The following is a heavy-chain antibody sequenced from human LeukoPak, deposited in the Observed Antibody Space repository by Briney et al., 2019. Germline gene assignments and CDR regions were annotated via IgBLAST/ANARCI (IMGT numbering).Heavy chain of an antibody. J-gene: IGHJ4*02. V-gene: IGHV3-7*01. CDR3: TRNRGTDY. CDR1: GFTFCNYW. CDR2: IKEDGSEK. Sequence: GGSLRLSCAASGFTFCNYWMNWVRQAPGKGLEWVANIKEDGSEKIYVDSVKGRFTISRDNSKNSLYLQINNLRAEDTAVYYCTRNRGTDYWGQGTLVTVSS. D-gene: IGHD1-1*01.